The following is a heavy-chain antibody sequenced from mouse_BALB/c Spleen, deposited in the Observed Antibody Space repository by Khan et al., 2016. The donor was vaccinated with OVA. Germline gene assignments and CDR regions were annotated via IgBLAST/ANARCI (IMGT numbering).Heavy chain of an antibody. CDR3: ARLAYYYNSEGFAY. J-gene: IGHJ3*01. CDR2: ISSGGHYT. Sequence: EVELVESGGDLVKTGGSLKLSCAASGFTFSTYVMSWVRQTPDKKLEWVATISSGGHYTYYIDSVKGRFTISRDNAKNILYLQMTSLRSEDTAMYYCARLAYYYNSEGFAYWGQGTLVTVSA. D-gene: IGHD1-1*02. V-gene: IGHV5-6*01. CDR1: GFTFSTYV.